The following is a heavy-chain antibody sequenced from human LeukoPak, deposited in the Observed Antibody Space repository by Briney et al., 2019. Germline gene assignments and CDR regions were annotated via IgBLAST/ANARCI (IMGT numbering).Heavy chain of an antibody. CDR3: ARDTYSYGSGGFDY. Sequence: SETLSLNCTVSGGSISSCDRYWSWIRQSPGKGLERIGYIYSTGNTYYNPSLKSRVIISVDTSKNQFSLELNSVTAADTAVYYWARDTYSYGSGGFDYWGQGILVTVSS. D-gene: IGHD5-18*01. J-gene: IGHJ4*02. V-gene: IGHV4-30-4*01. CDR1: GGSISSCDRY. CDR2: IYSTGNT.